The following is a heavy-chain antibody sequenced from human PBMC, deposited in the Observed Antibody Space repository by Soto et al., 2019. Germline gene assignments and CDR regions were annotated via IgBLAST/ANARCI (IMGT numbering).Heavy chain of an antibody. Sequence: EVQLLESGGGLVQPGGSLRLSCAASRFTFSTYAMSWVRQAPGKGLEGVSAISVSGDNTYYADSVKGRFTISKDNSKTTLYLQMNSLRAEDTALYYCVKDRSTSDWYGYFDYWGLGTLVTVSS. D-gene: IGHD6-19*01. CDR1: RFTFSTYA. V-gene: IGHV3-23*01. J-gene: IGHJ4*02. CDR2: ISVSGDNT. CDR3: VKDRSTSDWYGYFDY.